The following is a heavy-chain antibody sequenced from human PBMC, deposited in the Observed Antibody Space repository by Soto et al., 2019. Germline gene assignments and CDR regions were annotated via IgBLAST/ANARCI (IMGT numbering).Heavy chain of an antibody. CDR1: GFTFSSYG. Sequence: GGSLRLSCAASGFTFSSYGMHWVRQAPGKGLEWVAVISYDGSNKYYADSVKGRFTISRDNSKNPLYLQMNSLRAEDTAVYYCAKVLRPGVGGSYYYYYGMDVWGQGTTVTVSS. D-gene: IGHD1-26*01. V-gene: IGHV3-30*18. J-gene: IGHJ6*02. CDR3: AKVLRPGVGGSYYYYYGMDV. CDR2: ISYDGSNK.